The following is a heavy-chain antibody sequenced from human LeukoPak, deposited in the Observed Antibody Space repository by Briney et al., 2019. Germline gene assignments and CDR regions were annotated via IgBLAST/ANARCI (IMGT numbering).Heavy chain of an antibody. V-gene: IGHV3-21*04. CDR3: AKRGVVTRVILVGFHKESNYFDS. D-gene: IGHD3-22*01. J-gene: IGHJ4*02. CDR1: GFTFSSYS. CDR2: ISSSSTSI. Sequence: PGGSLRLSCAASGFTFSSYSMNWVRQAPGEGLEWVSSISSSSTSIYYADSVKGRFTISRDNAKNSLYLQMNSLSAEDTAVYFCAKRGVVTRVILVGFHKESNYFDSWGQGALVNVSS.